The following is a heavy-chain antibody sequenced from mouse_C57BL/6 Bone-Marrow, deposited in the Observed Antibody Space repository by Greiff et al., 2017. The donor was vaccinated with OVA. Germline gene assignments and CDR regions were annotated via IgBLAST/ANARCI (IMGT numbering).Heavy chain of an antibody. CDR1: GYTFTSYW. CDR3: ARSRTVVDFDY. D-gene: IGHD1-1*01. Sequence: QVQLKQPGAELVKPGASVKMSCKASGYTFTSYWITWVKQRPGQGLEWIGDIYPGSGSTNYNEKFKSKATLTVDTSSSTAYMQLSSLTSEDSSVYYCARSRTVVDFDYWGQGTTLTVSS. J-gene: IGHJ2*01. CDR2: IYPGSGST. V-gene: IGHV1-55*01.